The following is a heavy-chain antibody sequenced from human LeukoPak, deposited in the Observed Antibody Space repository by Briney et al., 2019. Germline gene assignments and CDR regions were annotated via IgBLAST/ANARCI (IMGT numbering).Heavy chain of an antibody. Sequence: GGSLRLSCAASGFTFISYSMNWVRQAPGKGLEWVSYISSSSSTIYYADSVKGRFTISRDNAKNSLYLQMNSLRAGDTAVYYCARAPSTVTTWDYYYYMDVWGKGTTVTVSS. J-gene: IGHJ6*03. CDR3: ARAPSTVTTWDYYYYMDV. CDR1: GFTFISYS. CDR2: ISSSSSTI. V-gene: IGHV3-48*01. D-gene: IGHD4-17*01.